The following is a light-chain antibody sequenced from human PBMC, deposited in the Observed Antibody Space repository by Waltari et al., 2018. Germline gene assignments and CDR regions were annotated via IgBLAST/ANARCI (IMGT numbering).Light chain of an antibody. J-gene: IGLJ2*01. CDR1: SSDVGDYNY. CDR2: EVS. CDR3: SSYAGSNNFVV. V-gene: IGLV2-8*01. Sequence: QSALTQSHSASGSPGQSVTISCTGLSSDVGDYNYVSYQQHPGKAPKVMIYEVSKRPSGVPDRYSGSKSGNTASLTVSGLQAEDEADYYCSSYAGSNNFVVFGGGTKLTVL.